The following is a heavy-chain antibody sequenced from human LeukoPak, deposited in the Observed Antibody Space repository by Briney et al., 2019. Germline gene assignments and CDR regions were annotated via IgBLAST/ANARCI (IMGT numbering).Heavy chain of an antibody. V-gene: IGHV1-2*02. J-gene: IGHJ6*03. CDR1: GYTFTCYY. Sequence: ASVKVSCKASGYTFTCYYMHWVRQAPGQGLEWMGWINPNSGGTNYAQKFQGRVTMTRDTSISTAYMELSRLRSDDTAVYYCARDFLYGSGSYYTYYYYMDVWGKGTTVTISS. CDR2: INPNSGGT. CDR3: ARDFLYGSGSYYTYYYYMDV. D-gene: IGHD3-10*01.